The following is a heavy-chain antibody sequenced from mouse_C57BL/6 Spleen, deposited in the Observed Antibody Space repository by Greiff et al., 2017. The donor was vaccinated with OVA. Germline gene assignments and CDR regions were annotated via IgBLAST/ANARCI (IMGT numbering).Heavy chain of an antibody. CDR1: GYSFTGYY. CDR2: INPSTGGT. D-gene: IGHD1-1*01. J-gene: IGHJ4*01. V-gene: IGHV1-42*01. CDR3: ARSGTTVVAEAMDY. Sequence: QLQQSGPELVKPGASVKISCKASGYSFTGYYMNWVKQSPEKSLEWIGEINPSTGGTTYNQKFKAKATLTVEKSSSTAYMQLKSLTSEDSAVYYCARSGTTVVAEAMDYWGQGTSVTVSS.